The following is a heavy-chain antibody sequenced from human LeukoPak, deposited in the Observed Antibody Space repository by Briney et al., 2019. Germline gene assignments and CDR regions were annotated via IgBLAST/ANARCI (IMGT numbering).Heavy chain of an antibody. Sequence: GGSLRLSCAASGFTFSSYAMSWVRQAPGKGLEWVSVISGSGDSTYYADSVKGRFTISRDNSKNTLYLQMNSLRAEDTAVYYCAWTGIVGGTNIDDWGQGTLVTVSS. CDR2: ISGSGDST. V-gene: IGHV3-23*01. J-gene: IGHJ4*02. D-gene: IGHD1-26*01. CDR1: GFTFSSYA. CDR3: AWTGIVGGTNIDD.